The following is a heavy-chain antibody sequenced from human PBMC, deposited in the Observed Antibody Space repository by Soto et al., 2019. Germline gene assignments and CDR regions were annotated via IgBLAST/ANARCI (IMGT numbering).Heavy chain of an antibody. CDR2: IYYSGST. D-gene: IGHD2-15*01. CDR1: GGSISSSSYY. V-gene: IGHV4-39*01. Sequence: SETLSLTCTVSGGSISSSSYYWGWIRQPPGKGLEWIGSIYYSGSTYYNPSLKSRVTISVDTSKNQFSLKLSSVTAADTAVYYCARLGYCSGGSCYELDYWGQGTLVTVSS. CDR3: ARLGYCSGGSCYELDY. J-gene: IGHJ4*02.